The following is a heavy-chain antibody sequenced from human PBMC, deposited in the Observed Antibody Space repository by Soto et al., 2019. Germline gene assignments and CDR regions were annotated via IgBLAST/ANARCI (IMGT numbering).Heavy chain of an antibody. Sequence: QVQLVESGGGVVQPGRSLRLSCAASGFTFSSYGMHWVRQAPGKGLEWVAVISYDGSNKYYADSVKGRFTISRDNSKNTLYLQMNSLRAEDTAVYYCAKGDSSSSPLDVWGQGTTVTVSS. CDR2: ISYDGSNK. D-gene: IGHD6-6*01. CDR1: GFTFSSYG. J-gene: IGHJ6*02. V-gene: IGHV3-30*18. CDR3: AKGDSSSSPLDV.